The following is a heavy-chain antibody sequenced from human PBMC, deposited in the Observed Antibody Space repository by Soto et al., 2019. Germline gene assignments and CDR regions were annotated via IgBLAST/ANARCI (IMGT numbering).Heavy chain of an antibody. Sequence: GGSLRLSCAASGFTFDDYAMHWVRQAPGKGLEWVSGISWNSGSIGYADSVKGRFTISRDNAKNSLYLQMSSLRAEDTALYYCAKDSHSNYYFDYWGQGTLVTVSS. D-gene: IGHD4-4*01. CDR2: ISWNSGSI. CDR1: GFTFDDYA. V-gene: IGHV3-9*01. J-gene: IGHJ4*02. CDR3: AKDSHSNYYFDY.